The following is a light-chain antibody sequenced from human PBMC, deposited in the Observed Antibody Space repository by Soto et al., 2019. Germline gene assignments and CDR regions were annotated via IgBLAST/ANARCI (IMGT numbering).Light chain of an antibody. Sequence: EIVLTQSPGTLSLSPGERATLSYRASQSVSSNYLAWFQQKPGQAPRLLIYAASSRATGIPDRFSGSGSGTDFTLTISRLEPEDFAVYYCQQYGSSPQTFGQGTKVEIK. CDR2: AAS. CDR3: QQYGSSPQT. J-gene: IGKJ1*01. CDR1: QSVSSNY. V-gene: IGKV3-20*01.